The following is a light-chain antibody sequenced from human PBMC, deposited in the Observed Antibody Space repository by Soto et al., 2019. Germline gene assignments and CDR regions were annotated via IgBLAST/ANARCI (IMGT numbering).Light chain of an antibody. V-gene: IGLV2-14*01. Sequence: QSALTQPASVSGSPGQSITISCTGTSSDVGGYNYVSWYQQHPGKAPKLMIYDVSNRPSGVSNRFSGSKSGNTASLTISGLQAEDEADYYCSSYTSSSTLEXVFGTGTKVTVL. CDR3: SSYTSSSTLEXV. CDR2: DVS. CDR1: SSDVGGYNY. J-gene: IGLJ1*01.